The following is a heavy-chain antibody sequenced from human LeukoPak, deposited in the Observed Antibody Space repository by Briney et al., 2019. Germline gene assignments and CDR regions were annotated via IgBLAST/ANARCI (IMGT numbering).Heavy chain of an antibody. CDR1: GFTFSDYA. V-gene: IGHV3-23*01. J-gene: IGHJ4*02. D-gene: IGHD5-24*01. Sequence: QPGGSLRLSCTASGFTFSDYAMSWVRQAPGKGLEWVSGISGSGGSIRYADSVKGRFIISRDNSKNTLYLQTNSLRAEDTAVYYCAKGGDGYNYYFDYWGQETLVTVSS. CDR2: ISGSGGSI. CDR3: AKGGDGYNYYFDY.